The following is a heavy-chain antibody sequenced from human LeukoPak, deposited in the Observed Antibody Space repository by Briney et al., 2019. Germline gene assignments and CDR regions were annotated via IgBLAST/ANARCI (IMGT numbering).Heavy chain of an antibody. J-gene: IGHJ4*02. CDR3: AREECSGGNCGLFDY. Sequence: PSETLSLTCTVSGGSISSYYWSWIRQPPGKGLEWIGYIYYSGSTNYNPSLKSRVTISVDTSKNQFSLKLSSVTAADTAVYYCAREECSGGNCGLFDYWGQGTLVTVSS. CDR2: IYYSGST. CDR1: GGSISSYY. D-gene: IGHD2-15*01. V-gene: IGHV4-59*01.